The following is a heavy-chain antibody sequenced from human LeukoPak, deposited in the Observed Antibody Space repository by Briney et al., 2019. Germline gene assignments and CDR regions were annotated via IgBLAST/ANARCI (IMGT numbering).Heavy chain of an antibody. V-gene: IGHV3-30*18. Sequence: GRSLRLSCAASGFTFSSYAMHWVRQAPGKGLEWVAVISDDGSNKYYADSVKGRFTISRDNSKNTLYLQMNSLRAEDTAVYYCAKLLSSATVTTGDSSFFDYWGQGTLVTVSS. CDR2: ISDDGSNK. D-gene: IGHD4-17*01. CDR1: GFTFSSYA. CDR3: AKLLSSATVTTGDSSFFDY. J-gene: IGHJ4*02.